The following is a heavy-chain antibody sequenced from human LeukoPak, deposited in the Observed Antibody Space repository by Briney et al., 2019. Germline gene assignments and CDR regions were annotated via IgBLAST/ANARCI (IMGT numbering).Heavy chain of an antibody. D-gene: IGHD2-2*01. CDR3: ARARYCSSTSCPDYYYYMDV. V-gene: IGHV4-59*01. CDR2: IYYSGST. Sequence: SETLSLTCTVSGGSISSYYWSWIRQPPGKGLEWIGYIYYSGSTNYNPSLKSRVTISVDTSKNQFSLKLSSVTAADTAVYYCARARYCSSTSCPDYYYYMDVWGKGTTVTVSS. CDR1: GGSISSYY. J-gene: IGHJ6*03.